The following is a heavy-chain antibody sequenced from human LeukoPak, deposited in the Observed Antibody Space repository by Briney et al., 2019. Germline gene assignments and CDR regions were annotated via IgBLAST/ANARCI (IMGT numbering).Heavy chain of an antibody. J-gene: IGHJ4*02. CDR3: AKDPLVSSQEYFDY. Sequence: GGSLRLSCAASGFTFTSYAMSWVRHAPGKRLEGVSALSGSGGSTYYAESVKGRFTIARDNPKNTLYLKMNSLRAEDTAVYYCAKDPLVSSQEYFDYWGQGTLVTVSS. CDR2: LSGSGGST. D-gene: IGHD2-2*01. V-gene: IGHV3-23*01. CDR1: GFTFTSYA.